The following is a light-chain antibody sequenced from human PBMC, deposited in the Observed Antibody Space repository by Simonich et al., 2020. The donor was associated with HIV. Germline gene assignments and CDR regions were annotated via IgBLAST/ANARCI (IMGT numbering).Light chain of an antibody. CDR1: SSDVGGYNY. CDR3: SSYTSSSTWV. Sequence: QSALTQPASVSGSPGQSITISCTGTSSDVGGYNYVSLYQQPPSKTPKLMIYDVSKRPSGVSNRFSGSKSGNTASLTISGLQAEDEADYYCSSYTSSSTWVFGGGTKLTVL. J-gene: IGLJ3*02. V-gene: IGLV2-14*01. CDR2: DVS.